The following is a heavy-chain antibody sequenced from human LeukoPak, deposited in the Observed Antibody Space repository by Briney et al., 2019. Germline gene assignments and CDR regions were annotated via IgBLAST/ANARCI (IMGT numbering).Heavy chain of an antibody. V-gene: IGHV3-23*01. Sequence: GGSLRLSCAASGFTFSSYAMSWVRQAPGKGLEWVTAISDSGGSTDYVDFVKGRFTISRDNSKNTLYLQMYGLRAEDTAVYYCAKAGRAAPDFDYFDYWGQGTLVTVSS. D-gene: IGHD6-13*01. J-gene: IGHJ4*02. CDR2: ISDSGGST. CDR3: AKAGRAAPDFDYFDY. CDR1: GFTFSSYA.